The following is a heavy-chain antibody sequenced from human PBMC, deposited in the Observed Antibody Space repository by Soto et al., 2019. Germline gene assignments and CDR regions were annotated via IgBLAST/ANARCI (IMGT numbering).Heavy chain of an antibody. D-gene: IGHD3-3*01. V-gene: IGHV3-53*04. J-gene: IGHJ6*03. CDR3: ARVYRPGNYDFYYYYYIDV. Sequence: GGSLRLSCAASGFTVSSNYMSWVRQAPGKGLEWVSVIYSGGSTYYADSVKGRFTISRHNSKNTLYLQMNSLRAENTAVYYCARVYRPGNYDFYYYYYIDVWGKGTTVTVSS. CDR1: GFTVSSNY. CDR2: IYSGGST.